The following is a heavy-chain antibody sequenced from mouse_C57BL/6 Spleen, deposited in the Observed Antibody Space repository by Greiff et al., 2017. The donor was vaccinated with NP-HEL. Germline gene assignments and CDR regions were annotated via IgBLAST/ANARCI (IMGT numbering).Heavy chain of an antibody. J-gene: IGHJ1*03. D-gene: IGHD1-1*01. CDR2: IYPGGGYT. CDR3: ARCSDYYGSSYEFYFHG. CDR1: GYTFTTYW. V-gene: IGHV1-63*01. Sequence: QVQLQQSGAELVRPGTSVKMSCKASGYTFTTYWIGWAKQRPGHGLEWIGDIYPGGGYTNYNEKFKGKATLTADKSSSTAYMQFSSLTSEDSAIYYCARCSDYYGSSYEFYFHGWGTGTTVTVSS.